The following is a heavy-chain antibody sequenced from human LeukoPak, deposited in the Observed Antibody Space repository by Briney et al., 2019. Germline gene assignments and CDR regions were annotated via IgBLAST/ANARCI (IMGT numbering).Heavy chain of an antibody. CDR3: AKDAAPWAVVPAVILD. Sequence: QPGGSLRLSCAASGFTFSDYGMHWVRQAPGKGLDWVTFIRFDGTNKFDADSVKGRFTVSRDNSKTTLYLQMTNLTTEDTALYYCAKDAAPWAVVPAVILDWGQGTLVTVST. D-gene: IGHD2-2*01. CDR1: GFTFSDYG. V-gene: IGHV3-30*02. CDR2: IRFDGTNK. J-gene: IGHJ4*02.